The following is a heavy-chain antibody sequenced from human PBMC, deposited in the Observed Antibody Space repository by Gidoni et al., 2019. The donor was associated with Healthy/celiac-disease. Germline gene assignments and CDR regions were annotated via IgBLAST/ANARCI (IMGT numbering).Heavy chain of an antibody. Sequence: EVPLLESGGGFVQPGASLRLSCAASGFTFSSYSMSWVRQDPGKGLEWVSVMSGSGGSTYYADAVKGRFTISRDNSKNTLYLQMNSLRAEDTAVYYCAKDLGIVGVAYYYYGMDVWGQGTTVTVSS. D-gene: IGHD1-26*01. CDR2: MSGSGGST. CDR1: GFTFSSYS. CDR3: AKDLGIVGVAYYYYGMDV. J-gene: IGHJ6*02. V-gene: IGHV3-23*01.